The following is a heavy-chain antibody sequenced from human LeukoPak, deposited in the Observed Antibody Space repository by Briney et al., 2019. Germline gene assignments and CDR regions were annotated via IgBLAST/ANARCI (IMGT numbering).Heavy chain of an antibody. CDR2: INHSGST. V-gene: IGHV4-34*01. D-gene: IGHD2-2*01. CDR1: GGSFSGYY. Sequence: SETLSLTCAVYGGSFSGYYWSWIRQPPGKGLEWIGEINHSGSTNYNPSLKSRVTISVDTSKNQFSLKLSSVTAADTAVYYCARLLIVVPSNWGQGTLVTVSS. J-gene: IGHJ4*02. CDR3: ARLLIVVPSN.